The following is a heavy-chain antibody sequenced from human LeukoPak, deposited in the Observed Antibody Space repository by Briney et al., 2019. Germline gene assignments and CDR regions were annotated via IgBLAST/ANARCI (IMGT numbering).Heavy chain of an antibody. CDR2: IYYSGST. D-gene: IGHD1-26*01. V-gene: IGHV4-39*07. CDR3: ARVLYYSGSPNGAFDY. J-gene: IGHJ4*02. Sequence: SETLSLTCTVSGGSISSSSYYWGWIRQPPGKGLEWIGSIYYSGSTYYNPSLKSRVTISVDTSKNQYSLKLSSVTAADTAVYYCARVLYYSGSPNGAFDYWGQGTLVTVSS. CDR1: GGSISSSSYY.